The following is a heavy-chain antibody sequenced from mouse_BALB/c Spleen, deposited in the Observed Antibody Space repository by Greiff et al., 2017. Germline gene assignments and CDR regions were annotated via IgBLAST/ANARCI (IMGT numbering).Heavy chain of an antibody. D-gene: IGHD2-4*01. CDR3: ARSTMITTRAWFAY. CDR1: GYAFSSYW. J-gene: IGHJ3*01. V-gene: IGHV1-80*01. Sequence: VKLQESGAELVRPGSSVKISCKASGYAFSSYWMNWVKQRPGQGLEWIGQIYPGDGDTNYNGKFKGKATLTADKSSSTAYMQLSSLTSEDSAVYFCARSTMITTRAWFAYWGQGTLVTVSA. CDR2: IYPGDGDT.